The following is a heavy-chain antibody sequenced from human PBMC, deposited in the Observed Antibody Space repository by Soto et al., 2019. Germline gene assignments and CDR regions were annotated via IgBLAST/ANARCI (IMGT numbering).Heavy chain of an antibody. Sequence: ASVKVSCKASGGTFSSYAISWVRQAPGQGLEWMGGIIPIFGTANYAQKFQGRVTITADKSTSTAYMELGSLRSEDTAVYYCARDHGDIVVVPAARGYYYGMDVWGQGTTVTVSS. CDR2: IIPIFGTA. D-gene: IGHD2-2*01. CDR3: ARDHGDIVVVPAARGYYYGMDV. CDR1: GGTFSSYA. V-gene: IGHV1-69*06. J-gene: IGHJ6*02.